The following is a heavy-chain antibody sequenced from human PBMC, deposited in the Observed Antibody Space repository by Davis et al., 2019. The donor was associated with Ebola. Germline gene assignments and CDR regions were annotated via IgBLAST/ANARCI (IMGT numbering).Heavy chain of an antibody. CDR1: GFTVSSNY. J-gene: IGHJ4*02. CDR3: ASYSGGSNYIFDY. CDR2: IYSGGGT. D-gene: IGHD4-11*01. Sequence: PGGSLRLSCAASGFTVSSNYMSWVRQALGKGLEWVSIIYSGGGTYYADSVKGRFTISRDNAKNTLYLQMNSLRAEDTAVYYCASYSGGSNYIFDYWGQGTLVTVSS. V-gene: IGHV3-53*01.